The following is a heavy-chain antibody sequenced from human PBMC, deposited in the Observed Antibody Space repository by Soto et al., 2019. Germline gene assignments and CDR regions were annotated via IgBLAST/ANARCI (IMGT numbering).Heavy chain of an antibody. V-gene: IGHV4-30-4*01. CDR1: GGSISSGDYY. Sequence: SETLSLTCTVSGGSISSGDYYWSWIRQPPGKGLEWIGYIYYSGSTYYNPSLKSRVTISVDTSKNQFSLKLSSVTAADTAVYYCVSEEAATATVDYWGQGTLVTVSS. D-gene: IGHD2-21*02. J-gene: IGHJ4*02. CDR3: VSEEAATATVDY. CDR2: IYYSGST.